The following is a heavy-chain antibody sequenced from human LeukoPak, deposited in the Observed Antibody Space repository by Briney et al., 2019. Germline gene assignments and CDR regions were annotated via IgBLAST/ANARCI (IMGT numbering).Heavy chain of an antibody. J-gene: IGHJ4*02. CDR1: GDSLTGYY. V-gene: IGHV4-4*07. Sequence: SETLSLTCTVSGDSLTGYYWGWLRQPPGKGLEWIGRIYTSGSTNYSPSLKSRVTMSVDTSKNQFSLKLSSVTAADTAVYYCARDVVAAVGSFDYWGQGTQVTVSS. CDR2: IYTSGST. D-gene: IGHD2-2*01. CDR3: ARDVVAAVGSFDY.